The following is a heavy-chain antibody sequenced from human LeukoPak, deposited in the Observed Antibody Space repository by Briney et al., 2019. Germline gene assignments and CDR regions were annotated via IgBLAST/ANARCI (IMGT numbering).Heavy chain of an antibody. CDR3: ARGDNIAAAAHFDY. V-gene: IGHV4-59*01. CDR1: GGSISSYY. Sequence: SETLSLTCTVSGGSISSYYWSWIRQPPGRGLEGIGYIYYSGSTNYNLSLKSRVTISVDTSKNPFSLKLSSVTAADTAVYYCARGDNIAAAAHFDYWGQGTLVTVSS. J-gene: IGHJ4*02. CDR2: IYYSGST. D-gene: IGHD6-13*01.